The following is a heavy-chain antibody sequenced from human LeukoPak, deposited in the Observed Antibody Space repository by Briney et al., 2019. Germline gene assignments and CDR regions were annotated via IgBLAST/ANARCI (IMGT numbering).Heavy chain of an antibody. V-gene: IGHV3-48*02. CDR1: GFTFSSYS. D-gene: IGHD5-18*01. Sequence: GGSLRLSCAPSGFTFSSYSMNWVRQAPGKGLEWISYISPTGTTIYYADSVRGRFTISRDNAKNSLYLQMNSLRDEDTAVYYCAGAYYVGYSYGRNHYWYFDLWGRGTLVTVSS. CDR3: AGAYYVGYSYGRNHYWYFDL. J-gene: IGHJ2*01. CDR2: ISPTGTTI.